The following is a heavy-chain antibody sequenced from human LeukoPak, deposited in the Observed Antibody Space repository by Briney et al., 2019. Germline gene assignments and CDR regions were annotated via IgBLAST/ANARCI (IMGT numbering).Heavy chain of an antibody. J-gene: IGHJ4*02. V-gene: IGHV3-23*01. CDR1: GFTFSSYA. Sequence: GGSLRLSCAASGFTFSSYAMSWVRQAPGKGLEWVSAISGSGGSTYYADSVKGRFTISRDNSKNTLYLQMNSLRAEDTAVYYCAKIRVVRGAMIPYYFDYWGQGTLVTVSS. CDR3: AKIRVVRGAMIPYYFDY. D-gene: IGHD3-10*01. CDR2: ISGSGGST.